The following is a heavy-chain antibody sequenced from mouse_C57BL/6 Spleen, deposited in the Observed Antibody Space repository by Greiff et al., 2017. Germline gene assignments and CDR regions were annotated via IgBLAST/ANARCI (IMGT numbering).Heavy chain of an antibody. Sequence: VKLQQPGAELVKPGASVKMSCKASGYTFTSYWITWVKQRPGQGLEWIGDIYPGSGSTNYNEKFKSKATLTVDTSSSTAYMQLSSLTSEDSAVYYCARYDYDRLYWYFDVWGTGTTVTVSS. CDR1: GYTFTSYW. CDR3: ARYDYDRLYWYFDV. V-gene: IGHV1-55*01. D-gene: IGHD2-4*01. CDR2: IYPGSGST. J-gene: IGHJ1*03.